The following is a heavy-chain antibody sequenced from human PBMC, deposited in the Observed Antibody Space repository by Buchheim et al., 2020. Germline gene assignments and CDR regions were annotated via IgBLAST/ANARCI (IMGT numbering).Heavy chain of an antibody. J-gene: IGHJ4*02. V-gene: IGHV3-48*02. D-gene: IGHD1-20*01. CDR2: ISHSSSAI. CDR1: GFTFSTYG. Sequence: EVQLVESGGGLVQPGGSLRLSCAASGFTFSTYGMNWVRQAPGKGLEWVSYISHSSSAIYYPDSVKGRVSSSRDNAKSSLSLQMNSLRDEDTAVYYCARASLTGFDYWGQGTL. CDR3: ARASLTGFDY.